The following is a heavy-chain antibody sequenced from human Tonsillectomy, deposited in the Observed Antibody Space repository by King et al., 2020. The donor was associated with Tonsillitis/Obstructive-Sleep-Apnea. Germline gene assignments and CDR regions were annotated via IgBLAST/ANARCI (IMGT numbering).Heavy chain of an antibody. Sequence: QLVQSGSELKKPGASVKVSCKSSGYTFTTYAMNWVRQAPGKGLEWMGWINTNTGNPKYAQGVTGRFVFSLDTSVSTVYLQISSLKAEDTPVYYCASGSTWSIFDYWGQGSLVTVSS. CDR2: INTNTGNP. V-gene: IGHV7-4-1*02. D-gene: IGHD6-13*01. CDR1: GYTFTTYA. CDR3: ASGSTWSIFDY. J-gene: IGHJ4*02.